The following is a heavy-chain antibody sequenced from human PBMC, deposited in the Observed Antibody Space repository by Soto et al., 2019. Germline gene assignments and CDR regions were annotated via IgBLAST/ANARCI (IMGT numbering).Heavy chain of an antibody. CDR2: MNPNSGNT. D-gene: IGHD6-13*01. CDR3: ARGPGSWYYYYMDV. CDR1: GYAFTSYD. V-gene: IGHV1-8*01. J-gene: IGHJ6*03. Sequence: GASVKVSCKASGYAFTSYDINWVRQATGQGLEWMGWMNPNSGNTGYAQKFQGRVTMTRSTSISTAYMELSSLRSEDTAVYYCARGPGSWYYYYMDVWGKGATVPVSS.